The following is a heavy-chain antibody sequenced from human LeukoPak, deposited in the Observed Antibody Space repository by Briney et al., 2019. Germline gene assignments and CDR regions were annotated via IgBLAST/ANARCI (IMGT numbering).Heavy chain of an antibody. Sequence: GGSLRLSCAASGFTFSSYGMHWVRQAPGRGLEWVAFIRYDASNKYYADSVKGRFTISRDNSKNTLYLQMNSLRVEDTAVYYCAKFDNWFDPWGQGTLVTVSS. CDR3: AKFDNWFDP. CDR2: IRYDASNK. CDR1: GFTFSSYG. V-gene: IGHV3-30*02. J-gene: IGHJ5*02.